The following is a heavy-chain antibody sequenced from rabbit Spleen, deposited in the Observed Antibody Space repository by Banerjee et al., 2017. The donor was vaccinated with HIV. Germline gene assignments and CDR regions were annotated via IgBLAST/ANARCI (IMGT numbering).Heavy chain of an antibody. Sequence: QEQLEESGGDLVKPGASLTLTCTASAFSFSSSYFMCWVRQAPGKGLEWIACIGAGSSGSTYYASWAKGRFTISRPWSTTVTLQMTSLTVADTATYFCARGSATMTMVITGYYFNLWGQGTLVTVS. J-gene: IGHJ4*01. CDR1: AFSFSSSYF. CDR3: ARGSATMTMVITGYYFNL. D-gene: IGHD2-1*01. CDR2: IGAGSSGST. V-gene: IGHV1S45*01.